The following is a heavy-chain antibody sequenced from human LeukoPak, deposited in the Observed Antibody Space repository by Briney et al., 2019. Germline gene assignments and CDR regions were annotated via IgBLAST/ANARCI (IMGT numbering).Heavy chain of an antibody. CDR1: GFTFTTYS. J-gene: IGHJ4*02. Sequence: PGGSLRLSCAASGFTFTTYSMTWVRQAPGRGLEWVAWIKPDGSDIHYVGSVKGRFTISRDNATNSLYLQMNSLRPEAPAVFYRPREWRYLDYWGQGALVTVSS. D-gene: IGHD1-14*01. V-gene: IGHV3-7*05. CDR2: IKPDGSDI. CDR3: PREWRYLDY.